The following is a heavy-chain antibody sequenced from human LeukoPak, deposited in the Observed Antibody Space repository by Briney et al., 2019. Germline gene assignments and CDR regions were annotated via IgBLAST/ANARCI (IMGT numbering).Heavy chain of an antibody. D-gene: IGHD6-13*01. Sequence: ASVKVSCKASGSGSTFTGYYMHWVRQAPGQGLEWMGWISPNSGGTNYAQRFQGRVTMTRDTSISTAYMELSRLRSDDTAVYYCARDLFRHAAAAGIGYWGQGTLVTVSS. J-gene: IGHJ4*02. CDR3: ARDLFRHAAAAGIGY. CDR1: GSGSTFTGYY. CDR2: ISPNSGGT. V-gene: IGHV1-2*02.